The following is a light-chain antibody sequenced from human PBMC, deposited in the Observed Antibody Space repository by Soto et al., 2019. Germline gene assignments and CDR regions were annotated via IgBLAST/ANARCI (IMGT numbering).Light chain of an antibody. V-gene: IGLV1-40*01. Sequence: QSVLTQPPSVSGAPGQRVTISCTGSSSNIGAGYDVHWYQQLPGTAPKLLIYGNSNRPSGVPDRFSGSKSGTSASLAITRLQAEDEADYYCQSYDSSLRVFGTGTKVTVL. CDR3: QSYDSSLRV. J-gene: IGLJ1*01. CDR2: GNS. CDR1: SSNIGAGYD.